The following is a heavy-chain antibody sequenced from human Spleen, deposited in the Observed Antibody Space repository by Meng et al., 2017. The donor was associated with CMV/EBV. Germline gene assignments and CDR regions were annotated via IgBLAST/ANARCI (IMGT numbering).Heavy chain of an antibody. CDR2: INPIFGIA. CDR1: GYTFTSYY. J-gene: IGHJ6*02. D-gene: IGHD1-7*01. V-gene: IGHV1-46*01. CDR3: ASGITGTLGYYYGMDV. Sequence: ASVKVSCKASGYTFTSYYMHWVRQAPGRGLERMGIINPIFGIANYAQKFQGRVTITADKSTSTAYMELSSLRSEDTAVYYCASGITGTLGYYYGMDVWGQGTTVTVSS.